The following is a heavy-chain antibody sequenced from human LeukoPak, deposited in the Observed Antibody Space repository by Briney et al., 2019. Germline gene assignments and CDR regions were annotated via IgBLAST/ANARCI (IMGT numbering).Heavy chain of an antibody. J-gene: IGHJ4*02. Sequence: QTLSLTCAISGDSVSSNSAAWNRIRQSPSRALAWLGRTDYRSKWYNDYAVSVKSRITINPDTSKNQFSLQLNSVTPEDTAVYYCARDRVSSSWYFSPYFDYWGQGTLVTVSS. D-gene: IGHD6-13*01. V-gene: IGHV6-1*01. CDR3: ARDRVSSSWYFSPYFDY. CDR1: GDSVSSNSAA. CDR2: TDYRSKWYN.